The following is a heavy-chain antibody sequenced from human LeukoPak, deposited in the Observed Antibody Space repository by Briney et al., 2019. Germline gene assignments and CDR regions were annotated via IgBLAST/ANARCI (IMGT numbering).Heavy chain of an antibody. CDR3: GATEWELSTRHRVN. Sequence: PSETLSLTCTVSGVSISSSSYFWGWIRQPPGKGPEYIGSIYYTGNTYYNPSLKSRVTISLDTSKNQFSLRLSSVTAADTAVYYCGATEWELSTRHRVNWGQGTLVTVSS. D-gene: IGHD1-26*01. J-gene: IGHJ4*02. V-gene: IGHV4-39*01. CDR2: IYYTGNT. CDR1: GVSISSSSYF.